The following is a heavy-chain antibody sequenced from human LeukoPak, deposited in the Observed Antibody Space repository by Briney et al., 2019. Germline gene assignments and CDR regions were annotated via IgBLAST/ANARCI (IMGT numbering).Heavy chain of an antibody. CDR3: ARGPGGSGFDY. Sequence: PSETLSLTCAVYGGSFSGYYWSWIRQPPGKGLEWIGEINHSGSTNYNPSLKSRVTISVDTSKNQFSLKLSSVTAAATAVYYCARGPGGSGFDYWGQGTLVTVSS. V-gene: IGHV4-34*01. D-gene: IGHD3-10*01. CDR1: GGSFSGYY. CDR2: INHSGST. J-gene: IGHJ4*02.